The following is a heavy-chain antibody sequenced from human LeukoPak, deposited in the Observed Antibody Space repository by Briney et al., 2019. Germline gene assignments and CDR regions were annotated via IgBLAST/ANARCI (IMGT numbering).Heavy chain of an antibody. D-gene: IGHD3-3*01. CDR3: AKDTKYYDFWSGYSGYYYYMDV. J-gene: IGHJ6*03. CDR1: GFTVSSNY. V-gene: IGHV3-23*01. CDR2: ISGSGGST. Sequence: GGSLRLSCAASGFTVSSNYMSWVRQAPGKGLEWVSAISGSGGSTYYADSVKGRFTISRDNSKNTLYLQMNSLRAEDTAVYYCAKDTKYYDFWSGYSGYYYYMDVWGKGTTVTVSS.